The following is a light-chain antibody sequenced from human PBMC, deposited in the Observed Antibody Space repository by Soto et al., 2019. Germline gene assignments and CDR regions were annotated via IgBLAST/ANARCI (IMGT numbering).Light chain of an antibody. CDR2: DVS. CDR3: SSYTTSNTRQIV. Sequence: QSALTQPASVSGSPGRSITISCTGTSSDVGGYNYVSWYQQHPGKAPKFMIYDVSNRPSGVSNRFSGSKSGNTASLTISGLQAEDEADYYCSSYTTSNTRQIVFGTGTKVTVL. V-gene: IGLV2-14*01. CDR1: SSDVGGYNY. J-gene: IGLJ1*01.